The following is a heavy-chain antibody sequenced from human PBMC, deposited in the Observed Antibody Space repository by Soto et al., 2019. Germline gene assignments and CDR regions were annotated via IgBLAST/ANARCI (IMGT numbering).Heavy chain of an antibody. J-gene: IGHJ5*02. CDR2: IYHSGST. D-gene: IGHD2-15*01. Sequence: TLSLTCTVSCSSISYGGYYLSCIRQRPVEGLEWIGYIYHSGSTYYNPSLKSRLTSSVDKSKNQFSLELSSVTAADTAVYYCARGRVVVADATRTLGNWFEPWGQGRLVNVS. CDR1: CSSISYGGYY. V-gene: IGHV4-31*03. CDR3: ARGRVVVADATRTLGNWFEP.